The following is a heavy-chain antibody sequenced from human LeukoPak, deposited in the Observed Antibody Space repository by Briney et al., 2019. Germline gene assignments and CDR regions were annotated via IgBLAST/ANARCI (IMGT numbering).Heavy chain of an antibody. J-gene: IGHJ4*02. Sequence: SETLSLTCTVSGGSISSHYYWIWIRQPPGKGLEWIGSIYYSGGTYYNPSLKSRVTISVDTSKNQFSLKLSSLTAAETAVYYCARQYGSGSAYTPVVDLWGQGTLVTVSS. V-gene: IGHV4-39*01. CDR3: ARQYGSGSAYTPVVDL. CDR1: GGSISSHYY. CDR2: IYYSGGT. D-gene: IGHD3-10*01.